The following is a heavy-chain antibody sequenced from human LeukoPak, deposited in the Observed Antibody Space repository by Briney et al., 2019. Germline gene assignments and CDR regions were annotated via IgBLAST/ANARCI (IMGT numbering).Heavy chain of an antibody. Sequence: SETLSLTCTVSGGSISSYYWSWIRQPPGKGLEWIGYIYYSGSTNYNPSLKSRVTISVDTSKNQFSLKLSSVTAADTAVYYCARDGPRNAFDTWGQGTMVTVSS. CDR3: ARDGPRNAFDT. CDR1: GGSISSYY. V-gene: IGHV4-59*01. J-gene: IGHJ3*02. CDR2: IYYSGST.